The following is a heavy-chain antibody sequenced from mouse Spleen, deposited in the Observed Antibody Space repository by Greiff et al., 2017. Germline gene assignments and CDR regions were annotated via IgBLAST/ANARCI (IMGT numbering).Heavy chain of an antibody. CDR2: ISSGGSYT. CDR1: GFTFSSYT. D-gene: IGHD1-2*01. CDR3: TRVGYYGSYYAMDY. V-gene: IGHV5-6-4*01. Sequence: DVMLVESGGGLVKPGGSLKLSCAASGFTFSSYTMSWVRQTPEKRLEWVATISSGGSYTYYPDSVKGRFTISRDNAKNTLYLQMSSLKSEDTAMYYCTRVGYYGSYYAMDYWGQGTSVTVSS. J-gene: IGHJ4*01.